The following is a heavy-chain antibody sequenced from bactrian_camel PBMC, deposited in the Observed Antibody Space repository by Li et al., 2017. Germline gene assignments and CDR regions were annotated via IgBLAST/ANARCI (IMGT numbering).Heavy chain of an antibody. J-gene: IGHJ4*01. V-gene: IGHV3S53*01. CDR1: GHTDSIDC. CDR2: IYSDGST. Sequence: HVQLVESGGGPVQAGGSLTLSCEASGHTDSIDCMGYFRQGPGKEREAVARIYSDGSTIYGESTEGRFTVSRDNDKNLLFLQMSNLKPEDSAMYYCAASRRFRNGCSIRDDPYWGQGTQVTVS. D-gene: IGHD1*01. CDR3: AASRRFRNGCSIRDDPY.